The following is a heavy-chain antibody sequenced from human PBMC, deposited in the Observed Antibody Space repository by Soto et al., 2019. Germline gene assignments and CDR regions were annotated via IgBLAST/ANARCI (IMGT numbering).Heavy chain of an antibody. CDR3: ARHATFYYYDY. CDR1: GGSISSYY. J-gene: IGHJ4*02. CDR2: IYYTGST. V-gene: IGHV4-59*08. Sequence: PSETLSLTCTVSGGSISSYYWSWIRQPPGKGLEWIGYIYYTGSTNYNPSLKSRVTILVDTSENQFSLKLSSVTAADTAVYYCARHATFYYYDYWGQGTLVTVSS.